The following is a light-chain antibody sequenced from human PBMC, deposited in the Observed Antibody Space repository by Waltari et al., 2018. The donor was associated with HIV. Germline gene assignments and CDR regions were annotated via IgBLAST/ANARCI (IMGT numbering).Light chain of an antibody. V-gene: IGKV3-11*01. CDR2: ETS. CDR1: QSVSRH. J-gene: IGKJ4*01. CDR3: QQRGTWPLVT. Sequence: EIALTQSPATLSVSPGERAVLSCRASQSVSRHLAWYQQKSGQGPRLLIYETSTRAAGTPGRFNGSGSGTDFVLTITDVEPGDVAVYYCQQRGTWPLVTFGGGTKVE.